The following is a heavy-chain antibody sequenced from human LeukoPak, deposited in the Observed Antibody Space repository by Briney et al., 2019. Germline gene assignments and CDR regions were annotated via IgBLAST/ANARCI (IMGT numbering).Heavy chain of an antibody. CDR2: ISASGASA. Sequence: PGGSLRLSCAASGFTFSSYDMSWVRQAPGKGLEWVSSISASGASAYYADSVKGRFAISRDYSKNTLYLQMSSLRVDDTAIYYCARDLEAARPGYWGRGTLVTVSS. J-gene: IGHJ4*02. CDR1: GFTFSSYD. V-gene: IGHV3-23*01. D-gene: IGHD6-6*01. CDR3: ARDLEAARPGY.